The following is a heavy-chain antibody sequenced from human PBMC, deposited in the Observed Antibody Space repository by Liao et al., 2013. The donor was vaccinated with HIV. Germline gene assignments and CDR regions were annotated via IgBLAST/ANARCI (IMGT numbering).Heavy chain of an antibody. J-gene: IGHJ4*01. CDR2: IYYSGST. D-gene: IGHD3-10*01. V-gene: IGHV4-34*01. CDR1: GRSFSGYY. Sequence: QVQLQQWGAGLLKPSETLSLTCAVYGRSFSGYYWSWIRQPPGKGLEWIGSIYYSGSTYYNPSLKSRVTISVDTSKNQFSLKLSSVTAADTAVYYCAGAGGEDYFDYWGHGTLVTVSS. CDR3: AGAGGEDYFDY.